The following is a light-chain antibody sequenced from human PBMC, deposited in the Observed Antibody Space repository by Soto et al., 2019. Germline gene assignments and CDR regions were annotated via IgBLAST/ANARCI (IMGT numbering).Light chain of an antibody. J-gene: IGKJ3*01. CDR2: DAS. CDR1: QTVSSY. Sequence: DIQLTKSPSFLSASVGDRVTITCRASQTVSSYLVWYQQKPGKAPKVLITDASTLQSGVPSRFSGSEFGTEFTLTIRGLQPEDVATYYCQQLNNFVTFGPGTKVNI. V-gene: IGKV1-9*01. CDR3: QQLNNFVT.